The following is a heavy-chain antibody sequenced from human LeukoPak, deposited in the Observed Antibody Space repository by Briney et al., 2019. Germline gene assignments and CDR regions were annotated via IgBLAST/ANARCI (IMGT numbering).Heavy chain of an antibody. Sequence: ASVKVSCKASGYTFSNYDINWVRQATGQGLEWMGWMNPKSGSTGYAQKFQGRVTMTRDTSISTAYMELSSLTSEDTAKYYCARGPRDYDESIRYNWFDPWGQETPVTVSS. J-gene: IGHJ5*02. CDR3: ARGPRDYDESIRYNWFDP. D-gene: IGHD4-17*01. CDR1: GYTFSNYD. V-gene: IGHV1-8*01. CDR2: MNPKSGST.